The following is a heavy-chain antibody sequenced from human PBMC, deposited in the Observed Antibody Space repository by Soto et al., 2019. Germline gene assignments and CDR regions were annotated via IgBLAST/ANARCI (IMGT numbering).Heavy chain of an antibody. D-gene: IGHD4-4*01. CDR3: AREMGNSNPFEY. V-gene: IGHV4-38-2*02. J-gene: IGHJ4*02. Sequence: SETLSLTCAFSVYSISSGFYWAWIRQTPGKGLEWIGSVYQTVSAYYNPSLQSRVTISVDIAKNHFSLELKSVTAADTAVYYCAREMGNSNPFEYWGQGTLVTVSS. CDR1: VYSISSGFY. CDR2: VYQTVSA.